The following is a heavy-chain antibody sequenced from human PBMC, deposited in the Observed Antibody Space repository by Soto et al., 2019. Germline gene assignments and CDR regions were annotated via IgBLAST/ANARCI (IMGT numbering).Heavy chain of an antibody. Sequence: SETLSLTCTVSGGSISSFYWSWIRQPPGKGLEWIGYIYYTGTTNYNPSLKSRITISIDTSKNQFSLKLSSVTAADTAVYYCARYRSGWYERNFDYWGQGTLVTVS. V-gene: IGHV4-59*01. D-gene: IGHD6-19*01. CDR2: IYYTGTT. J-gene: IGHJ4*02. CDR1: GGSISSFY. CDR3: ARYRSGWYERNFDY.